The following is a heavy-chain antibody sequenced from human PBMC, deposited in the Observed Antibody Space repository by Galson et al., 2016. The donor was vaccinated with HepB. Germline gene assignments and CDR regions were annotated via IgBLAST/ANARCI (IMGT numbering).Heavy chain of an antibody. CDR3: AKMTGSSYSWFDP. Sequence: SLRLSCAVSGFSLRNYAIHWVRQAPGKGLEGVAVISDNGKKEYAESVKGRFTISRDNSQNTLYLQMNSLRREDTAVYYCAKMTGSSYSWFDPWGQGILVTVSS. CDR2: ISDNGKK. CDR1: GFSLRNYA. D-gene: IGHD2-21*01. V-gene: IGHV3-30*18. J-gene: IGHJ5*02.